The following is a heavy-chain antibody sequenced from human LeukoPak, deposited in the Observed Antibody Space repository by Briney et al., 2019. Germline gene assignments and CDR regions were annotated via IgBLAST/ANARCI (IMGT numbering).Heavy chain of an antibody. CDR3: AGFGISWTSAY. CDR1: GFSFSRHW. V-gene: IGHV3-74*01. Sequence: GGSLRLSCEASGFSFSRHWMPWIRQAPGKGLVWVARISDGGSYRSHVGSVEGRFTISRDNVRNILYLHMNDLRGEDTAVYYCAGFGISWTSAYWGQGTLVTVSS. CDR2: ISDGGSYR. J-gene: IGHJ4*02. D-gene: IGHD2-21*01.